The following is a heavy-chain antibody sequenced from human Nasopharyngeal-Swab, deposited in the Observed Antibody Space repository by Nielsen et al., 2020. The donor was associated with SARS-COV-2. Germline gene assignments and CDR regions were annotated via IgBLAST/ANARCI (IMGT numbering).Heavy chain of an antibody. V-gene: IGHV4-39*01. D-gene: IGHD2-2*01. CDR3: ARHDRDIVVVGP. CDR2: IFYSGSP. Sequence: WIRQPPGQGLEWIGSIFYSGSPYYNPSLKSRVTISVDTSKNQFSLKLSSVTAADTAVYYCARHDRDIVVVGPWGQGTLVTVSS. J-gene: IGHJ5*02.